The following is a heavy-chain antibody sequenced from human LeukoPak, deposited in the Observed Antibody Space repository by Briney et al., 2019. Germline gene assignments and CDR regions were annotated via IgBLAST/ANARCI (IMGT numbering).Heavy chain of an antibody. J-gene: IGHJ4*02. CDR3: AKAGSGSWYSFDY. CDR2: IDPYSGGT. Sequence: GASVKVSCKASGYSFTGYYLHWLRQAPGQGLEWMGRIDPYSGGTNYAPEFQDRVSMTRDTSMSTAHMELNTLTSDDTAVYYCAKAGSGSWYSFDYWGQGTLVSVSS. V-gene: IGHV1-2*06. D-gene: IGHD6-13*01. CDR1: GYSFTGYY.